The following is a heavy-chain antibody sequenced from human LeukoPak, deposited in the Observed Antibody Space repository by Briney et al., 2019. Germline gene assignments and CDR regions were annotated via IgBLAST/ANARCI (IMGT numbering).Heavy chain of an antibody. CDR2: INWNGGGT. V-gene: IGHV3-20*04. J-gene: IGHJ5*02. CDR3: ARARLRRFGESYPA. CDR1: GFTFDDYG. Sequence: GGSLRLSCAASGFTFDDYGMSWVRQVPGKGLEWVSGINWNGGGTAYADSVKGRFTISRDNAKNSLYLQMNSLRAEDTAVYYCARARLRRFGESYPAWGQGTLVAVSS. D-gene: IGHD3-10*01.